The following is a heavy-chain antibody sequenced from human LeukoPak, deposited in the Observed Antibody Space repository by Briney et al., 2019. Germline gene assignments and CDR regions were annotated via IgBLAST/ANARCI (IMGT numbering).Heavy chain of an antibody. CDR3: ARGSRIWDDAFDI. V-gene: IGHV1-69*06. Sequence: SVKVFCKASGGTFSSYAISWVRQAPGQGLEWMGGIIPIFGTANYAQKFQGRVTITADKSTSTAYMELSSLRSEDTAVYYCARGSRIWDDAFDIWGQGTMVTVSS. CDR2: IIPIFGTA. J-gene: IGHJ3*02. D-gene: IGHD2/OR15-2a*01. CDR1: GGTFSSYA.